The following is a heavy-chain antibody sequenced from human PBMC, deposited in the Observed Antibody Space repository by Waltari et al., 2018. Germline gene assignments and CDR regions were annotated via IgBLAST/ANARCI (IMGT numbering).Heavy chain of an antibody. V-gene: IGHV3-23*01. CDR3: AKADFGNPYWFFDL. Sequence: EGQLLESGGGLVQTGGSLRLSCAASGFMVSISPMTWVRQAPGKGLECVSTITADGRSRNYADSVKGRFTISRDNSKNILDLQMNTLRAEDTAVYFCAKADFGNPYWFFDLWGRGTLLTVSS. CDR1: GFMVSISP. CDR2: ITADGRSR. D-gene: IGHD3-10*01. J-gene: IGHJ2*01.